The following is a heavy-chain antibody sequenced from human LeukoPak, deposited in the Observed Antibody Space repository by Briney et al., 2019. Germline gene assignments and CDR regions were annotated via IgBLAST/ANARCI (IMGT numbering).Heavy chain of an antibody. V-gene: IGHV3-53*01. D-gene: IGHD3-10*01. CDR2: IYSGGST. Sequence: GGSLRLSCAASGFTDSSNYMSWVRQAPGKGLEWVSVIYSGGSTYYADSVKGRFTISRDNSKNTLYLQMNSLRAEDTAVYYCAREPWSGGPFDYWGQGTLVTVSS. CDR3: AREPWSGGPFDY. J-gene: IGHJ4*02. CDR1: GFTDSSNY.